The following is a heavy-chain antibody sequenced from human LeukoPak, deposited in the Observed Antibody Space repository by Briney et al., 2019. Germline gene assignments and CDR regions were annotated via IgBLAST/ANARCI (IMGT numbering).Heavy chain of an antibody. V-gene: IGHV4-59*13. J-gene: IGHJ5*02. D-gene: IGHD3-10*01. CDR1: GASINSYY. CDR3: ARDSGDYGSGTREPDNWFDP. CDR2: IHYRGTT. Sequence: SETLSLTCSVSGASINSYYWNWIRQSPGKGLEWLGNIHYRGTTNYNPSLKSRVTLSLDSSKSQFALKVTSVTAADTAVYYCARDSGDYGSGTREPDNWFDPWGQGTLVTVSS.